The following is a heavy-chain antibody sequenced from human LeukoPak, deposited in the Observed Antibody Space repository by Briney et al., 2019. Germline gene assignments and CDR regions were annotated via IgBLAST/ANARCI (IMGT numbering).Heavy chain of an antibody. J-gene: IGHJ6*03. CDR2: INHSGST. Sequence: SETLSLTCAVYGGSFSGYYWSWIRQPPGKGLEWIGEINHSGSTNYNPSLKSRVTISLDTSKNLFSLKLSSVTAADTAVYYCARVAGGRELRYYYYYMDVWGKGTTVTVSS. D-gene: IGHD1-7*01. V-gene: IGHV4-34*01. CDR3: ARVAGGRELRYYYYYMDV. CDR1: GGSFSGYY.